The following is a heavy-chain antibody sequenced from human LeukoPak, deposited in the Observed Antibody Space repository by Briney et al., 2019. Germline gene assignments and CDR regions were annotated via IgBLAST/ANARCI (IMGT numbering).Heavy chain of an antibody. D-gene: IGHD3-22*01. CDR1: GFTLSSYA. V-gene: IGHV3-23*01. CDR2: ISGSAYST. Sequence: GGSLRLSCAASGFTLSSYAMTWVRQAPGKGLEWISAISGSAYSTSYADSVKGRFTISRDNSRNTLYLQMNSLRAEDTAIYYCARNTSGFKLGDAFDIWGQGTMVTVSS. CDR3: ARNTSGFKLGDAFDI. J-gene: IGHJ3*02.